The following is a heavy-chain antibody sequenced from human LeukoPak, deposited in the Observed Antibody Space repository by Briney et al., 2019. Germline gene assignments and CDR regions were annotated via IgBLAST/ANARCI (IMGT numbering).Heavy chain of an antibody. Sequence: GGSLRLSSTTPGFTFGDYGFNWVRQAPGKGLEWVGFIRKKAHDRTPQYAASVQGRFTISRDDSKGIAHLEMSSLKTEDTAVYYCTRAGGYDNYLDYWGQGTPVTVSS. J-gene: IGHJ4*02. V-gene: IGHV3-49*04. CDR1: GFTFGDYG. D-gene: IGHD5-12*01. CDR3: TRAGGYDNYLDY. CDR2: IRKKAHDRTP.